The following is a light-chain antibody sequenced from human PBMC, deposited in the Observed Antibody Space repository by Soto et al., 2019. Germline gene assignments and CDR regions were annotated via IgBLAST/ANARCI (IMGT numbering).Light chain of an antibody. J-gene: IGKJ1*01. CDR2: GAS. Sequence: ESVLTQSPGTLSLSPGERATLSCRASQSVSSNHLAWYLQKPGQAPRPLIYGASTRATGIPDRFSGSGSGTDFTLTISRLEPEDFAVYYCQQYGASPTWAFGQGTKVEI. CDR3: QQYGASPTWA. V-gene: IGKV3-20*01. CDR1: QSVSSNH.